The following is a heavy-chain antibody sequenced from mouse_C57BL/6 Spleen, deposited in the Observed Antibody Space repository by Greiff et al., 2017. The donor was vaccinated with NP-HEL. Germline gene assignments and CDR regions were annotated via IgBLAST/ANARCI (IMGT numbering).Heavy chain of an antibody. J-gene: IGHJ2*01. D-gene: IGHD1-1*01. CDR3: ARSGYYGGSYDYFDF. V-gene: IGHV1-39*01. CDR2: INPNYGTT. Sequence: VQLQQSGPELVTPGASVKISCKASGYSFTDYNMNWVKQSNGKSLEWIGVINPNYGTTCYNQKFKGKATLTVDQSSSTAYMQLNSLTSEDSAVYYCARSGYYGGSYDYFDFWGQGTTLTVSS. CDR1: GYSFTDYN.